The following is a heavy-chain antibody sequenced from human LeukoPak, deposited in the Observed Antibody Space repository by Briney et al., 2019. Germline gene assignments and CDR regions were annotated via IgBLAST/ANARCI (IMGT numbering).Heavy chain of an antibody. CDR3: ARDTDSSGVNDAFDI. D-gene: IGHD3-22*01. Sequence: ASVKVSCRASGGTFSSYAIGWVRQAPGRGLEWMGGIIPIFGTANYAQKFQGRVTITADESTSTAYMELSSLRPEDTAVYYCARDTDSSGVNDAFDIWGQGTMVTVSS. CDR2: IIPIFGTA. CDR1: GGTFSSYA. J-gene: IGHJ3*02. V-gene: IGHV1-69*13.